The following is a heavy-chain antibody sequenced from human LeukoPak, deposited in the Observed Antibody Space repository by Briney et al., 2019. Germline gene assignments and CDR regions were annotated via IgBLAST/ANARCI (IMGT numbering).Heavy chain of an antibody. CDR2: INHSGST. CDR3: ARKQRAARPAYYYGMDV. CDR1: GGSFSGYY. V-gene: IGHV4-34*01. D-gene: IGHD6-6*01. J-gene: IGHJ6*02. Sequence: SETLSLTCAVYGGSFSGYYWSWIRQPPGKGLEWIGEINHSGSTNYNPSLKSRVTISVDTSKNQFSLKLSSVTAADTAVYYCARKQRAARPAYYYGMDVWGQGTTVTVSS.